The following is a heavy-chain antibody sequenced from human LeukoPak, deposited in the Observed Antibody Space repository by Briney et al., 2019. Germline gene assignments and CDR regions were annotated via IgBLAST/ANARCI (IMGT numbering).Heavy chain of an antibody. J-gene: IGHJ5*02. V-gene: IGHV3-53*04. Sequence: PGGSLRLSCAASGFTVSSNYMSWVRQAPGKGLEWVSVIYSGGSTYYADSVKGRFTISRHNSKNTLYLQMNSLRAEDTAVYYCARPTYGDYELNWFDPWGQGTLVTVSS. CDR1: GFTVSSNY. D-gene: IGHD4-17*01. CDR2: IYSGGST. CDR3: ARPTYGDYELNWFDP.